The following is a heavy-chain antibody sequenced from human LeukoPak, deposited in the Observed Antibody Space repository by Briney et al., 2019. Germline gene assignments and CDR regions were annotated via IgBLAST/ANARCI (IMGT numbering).Heavy chain of an antibody. CDR1: GYTFTNYA. D-gene: IGHD3-10*01. Sequence: GASVKVSCKASGYTFTNYAMNWVRQAPGQGLEWMGWINTDTGNPTYAQGFTGRFVFSLDTSVSTAYLQISSLKAEDTAVYYCATGGPAMVRGVAYWFDPWGQGTLVTVSS. CDR3: ATGGPAMVRGVAYWFDP. V-gene: IGHV7-4-1*02. J-gene: IGHJ5*02. CDR2: INTDTGNP.